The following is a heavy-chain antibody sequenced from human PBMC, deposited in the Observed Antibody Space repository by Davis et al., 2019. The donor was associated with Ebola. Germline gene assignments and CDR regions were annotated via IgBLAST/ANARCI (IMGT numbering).Heavy chain of an antibody. J-gene: IGHJ6*03. CDR3: ATKTLIGYYYYMDV. Sequence: SLKISCAASGFTFDDYAMHWVRQAPGKGLEWVSGISWNSGSIGYADSVKGRFTISRDNAKNSLYLQMNSLRAEDTGVYYCATKTLIGYYYYMDVWGKGTTVIVS. V-gene: IGHV3-9*01. CDR1: GFTFDDYA. CDR2: ISWNSGSI.